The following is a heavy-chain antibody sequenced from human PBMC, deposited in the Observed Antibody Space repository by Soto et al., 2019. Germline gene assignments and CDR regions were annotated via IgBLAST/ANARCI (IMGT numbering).Heavy chain of an antibody. CDR2: IYHSGYT. CDR3: ARDQLEGNWFDP. D-gene: IGHD1-1*01. CDR1: GGSISSGGYS. J-gene: IGHJ5*02. V-gene: IGHV4-30-2*01. Sequence: QLQLQESGSGLVKPSQTLSLTCTVSGGSISSGGYSWNWIRQAPGKGLEWIGYIYHSGYTLYNPSPRGRVTISVDKPKTPFSLNLTSLTAADTAVYYCARDQLEGNWFDPWGQGTLVTVSS.